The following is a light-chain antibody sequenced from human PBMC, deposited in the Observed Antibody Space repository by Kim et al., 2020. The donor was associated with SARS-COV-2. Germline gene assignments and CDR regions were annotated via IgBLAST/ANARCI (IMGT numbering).Light chain of an antibody. Sequence: APGKTARITCGGNNIGSKSVPWYQQKPGQAPVLVVYDDSDRPSGIPERFSGSNSGNTATLTISRVEAGDEADYYCQVWDSSIDHVVFGGGTQLTVL. CDR2: DDS. V-gene: IGLV3-21*03. J-gene: IGLJ2*01. CDR1: NIGSKS. CDR3: QVWDSSIDHVV.